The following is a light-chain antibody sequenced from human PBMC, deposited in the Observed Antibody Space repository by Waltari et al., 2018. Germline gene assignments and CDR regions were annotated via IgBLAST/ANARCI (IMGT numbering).Light chain of an antibody. J-gene: IGLJ2*01. CDR1: SRDVGGYDY. V-gene: IGLV2-11*01. CDR3: CSYAGSYTHVV. CDR2: DVT. Sequence: QSALTQPRPVSGSPGQSVTISCTGTSRDVGGYDYVSWYQPHPGKAPKLMICDVTKRPSGVPDRFSGSKSGNTASLTISGLQAEDEADYYCCSYAGSYTHVVFGGGTKLTVL.